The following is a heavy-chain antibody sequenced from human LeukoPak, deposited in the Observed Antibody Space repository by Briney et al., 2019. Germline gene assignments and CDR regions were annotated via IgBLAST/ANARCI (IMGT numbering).Heavy chain of an antibody. V-gene: IGHV1-46*01. CDR2: INPSGGST. CDR3: ARTGYCSSTSCHLGYYYGMDV. CDR1: GYTFTSYY. J-gene: IGHJ6*02. D-gene: IGHD2-2*01. Sequence: GASVKVSCKASGYTFTSYYMHWVRQAPGQGLEWMGIINPSGGSTSYAQKSQGRVTMTRDTSTSTVYMELSSLRSEDTAVYYCARTGYCSSTSCHLGYYYGMDVWGQGTTVTVSS.